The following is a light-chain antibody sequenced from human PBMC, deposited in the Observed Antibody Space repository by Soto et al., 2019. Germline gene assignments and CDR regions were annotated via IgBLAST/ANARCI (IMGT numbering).Light chain of an antibody. J-gene: IGKJ5*01. Sequence: DIHMTHSPSSLSASVVYRVTITFLASQNVAHFLNWYQQRPGKAPKLLIYATSSLHSGVPSRFSGSGFGTDFTLTISSLQTEDFATYYCQQNYSPPPITFGQGTRLEIK. CDR3: QQNYSPPPIT. CDR2: ATS. CDR1: QNVAHF. V-gene: IGKV1-39*01.